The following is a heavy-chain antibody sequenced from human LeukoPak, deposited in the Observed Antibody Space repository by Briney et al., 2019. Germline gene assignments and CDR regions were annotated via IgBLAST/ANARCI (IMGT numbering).Heavy chain of an antibody. CDR1: GFTFSSYE. Sequence: GGSLRLSCAASGFTFSSYEMNWVRQAPGKGLEWVSYISSSGSTIYYADSVKGRFTISRDNAKNSLYLQMNSLRAEDTAVYYCAGDAVFGAAKYYYGMDVWGQGTTVTVSS. D-gene: IGHD3-3*01. CDR3: AGDAVFGAAKYYYGMDV. V-gene: IGHV3-48*03. CDR2: ISSSGSTI. J-gene: IGHJ6*02.